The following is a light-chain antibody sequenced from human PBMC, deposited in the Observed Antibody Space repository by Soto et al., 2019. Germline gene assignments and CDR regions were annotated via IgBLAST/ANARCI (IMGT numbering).Light chain of an antibody. CDR3: AAWDDSLDGVL. J-gene: IGLJ2*01. V-gene: IGLV1-44*01. CDR1: SSNIGTTT. Sequence: QSVLTQSPSASGTLGQRVTISCSGSSSNIGTTTVNWYQQLPGTAPKLLIYSYNQRPSGVPDRFSGSKSGTSASLAISGLRFEDEADYYCAAWDDSLDGVLFGGGTKLTVL. CDR2: SYN.